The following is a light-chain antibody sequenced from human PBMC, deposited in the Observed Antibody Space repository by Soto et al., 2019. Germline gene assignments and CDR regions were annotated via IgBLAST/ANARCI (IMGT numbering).Light chain of an antibody. J-gene: IGLJ2*01. CDR2: EVS. Sequence: QSALTQPPSLSGSPVQAVTISCTGTSSDVGSYDRVSWYQQPPGTAPKLMIYEVSNRPSGVPDRFSGSKSGNTASLTISGLKAEEEADYYCSSYTSSSTVVFGGGTKLTV. CDR3: SSYTSSSTVV. CDR1: SSDVGSYDR. V-gene: IGLV2-18*02.